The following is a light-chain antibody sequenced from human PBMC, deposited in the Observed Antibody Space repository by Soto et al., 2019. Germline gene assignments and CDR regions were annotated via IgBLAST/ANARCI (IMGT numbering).Light chain of an antibody. CDR1: QGISSY. CDR3: QRYNNGRT. V-gene: IGKV1-27*01. J-gene: IGKJ1*01. Sequence: DIQLTQSPSFLSASVGDKVTITCRASQGISSYLAWYQQTQGKPPKLLIYAASTLQPGVPSRFSGSGSGTDFTLNIDHLQPEAVATYYCQRYNNGRTFGQGTKVDIK. CDR2: AAS.